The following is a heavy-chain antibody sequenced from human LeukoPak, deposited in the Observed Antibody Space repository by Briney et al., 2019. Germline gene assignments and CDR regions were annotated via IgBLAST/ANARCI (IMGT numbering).Heavy chain of an antibody. J-gene: IGHJ5*02. CDR1: GGSIRSSYYY. CDR3: ARRRKDLNWFDP. Sequence: SETLSLTCTVSGGSIRSSYYYWGWIRQPPGKGLEWIALINYSGRTFYNPSLESRVTISVDMSKNQFSLRLNSVTAADTAVYYCARRRKDLNWFDPWGQGTLVTVSS. V-gene: IGHV4-39*01. CDR2: INYSGRT.